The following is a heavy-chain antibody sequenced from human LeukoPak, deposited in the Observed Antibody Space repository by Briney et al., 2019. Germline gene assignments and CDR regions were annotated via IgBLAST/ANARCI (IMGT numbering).Heavy chain of an antibody. CDR1: GFTFADDA. CDR2: LSGRSDET. D-gene: IGHD3-16*01. J-gene: IGHJ5*02. V-gene: IGHV3-23*01. Sequence: PGGSLRLSCAASGFTFADDAMTWVRQAPGEGLEWVSGLSGRSDETHYADSVKGRFTISRDNSKNTLFLQMTSLRVEDTAIYYCAQGSGGNKGFRFFNSWGQGTRVTVSS. CDR3: AQGSGGNKGFRFFNS.